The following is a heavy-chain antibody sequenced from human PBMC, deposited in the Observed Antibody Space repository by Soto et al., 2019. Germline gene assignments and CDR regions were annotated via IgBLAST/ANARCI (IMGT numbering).Heavy chain of an antibody. CDR1: GFTFSSYA. CDR2: ISYDGSNK. D-gene: IGHD5-18*01. V-gene: IGHV3-30-3*01. Sequence: PGGSLRLSCAASGFTFSSYAMHWVRQAPGKGLEWVAVISYDGSNKYYADSVKGRFTISRDNSKNTLYLQMNSLRAEDTAVYYCASKPHVGYSYGLDYWGQGTLVTVSS. CDR3: ASKPHVGYSYGLDY. J-gene: IGHJ4*02.